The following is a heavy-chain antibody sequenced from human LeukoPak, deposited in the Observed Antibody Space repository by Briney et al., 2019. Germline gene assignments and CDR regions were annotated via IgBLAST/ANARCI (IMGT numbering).Heavy chain of an antibody. Sequence: PGRSLRLSCAASGFTFSSYAMHWVRQAPGKGLEWVAVISYDGSNKYYADSVKGRFTISRDNSKNTLYLQMNSLRAEDVAVYYCAKAAQIPRYYYDSSGYDAFDIWGQGTMVTVSS. J-gene: IGHJ3*02. V-gene: IGHV3-30-3*01. D-gene: IGHD3-22*01. CDR1: GFTFSSYA. CDR3: AKAAQIPRYYYDSSGYDAFDI. CDR2: ISYDGSNK.